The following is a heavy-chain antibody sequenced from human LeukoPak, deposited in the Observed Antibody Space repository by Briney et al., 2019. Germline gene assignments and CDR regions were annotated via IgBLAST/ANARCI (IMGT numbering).Heavy chain of an antibody. CDR1: GFTFSSYA. V-gene: IGHV3-23*01. CDR3: AKDLRGYYYDSSGV. CDR2: ISGSGGST. J-gene: IGHJ4*02. D-gene: IGHD3-22*01. Sequence: GGSLRFSCAASGFTFSSYAMSWVRQAPGKGLEWVSAISGSGGSTYYADSVKGRFTISRDNSKNTLYLQMNSLRAEDTAVYYCAKDLRGYYYDSSGVWGQGTLVTVFS.